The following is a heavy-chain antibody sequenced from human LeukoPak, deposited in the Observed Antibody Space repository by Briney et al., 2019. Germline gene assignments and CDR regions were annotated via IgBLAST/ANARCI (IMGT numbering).Heavy chain of an antibody. V-gene: IGHV3-23*01. CDR3: ARDSSYDFWSGYSAPIDY. Sequence: GGSLRLSCAASGFTFSSYAMSWVRQAPGKGLEWVSAISGSGGSTYYADSVKGRFTISRDNSKNTLYLQMNSLRAEDTAVYYCARDSSYDFWSGYSAPIDYWGQGTLVTVSS. CDR1: GFTFSSYA. CDR2: ISGSGGST. J-gene: IGHJ4*02. D-gene: IGHD3-3*01.